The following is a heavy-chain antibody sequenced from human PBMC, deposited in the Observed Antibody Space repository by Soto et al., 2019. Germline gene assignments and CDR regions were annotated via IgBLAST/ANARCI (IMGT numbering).Heavy chain of an antibody. D-gene: IGHD1-26*01. V-gene: IGHV1-18*01. CDR1: GYTFISYG. CDR3: ARGASPLIDY. J-gene: IGHJ4*02. CDR2: ISAYNGNT. Sequence: ASVKVSCKASGYTFISYGISWVRQAPGQGLEWMGWISAYNGNTNYAQKFQGRVTITRDTSASTAYMEVSSLRSEDTAVYYCARGASPLIDYWGQGTLVTVSS.